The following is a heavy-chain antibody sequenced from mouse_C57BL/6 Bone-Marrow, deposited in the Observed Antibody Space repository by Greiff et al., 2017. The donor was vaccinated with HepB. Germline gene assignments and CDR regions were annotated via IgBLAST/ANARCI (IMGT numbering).Heavy chain of an antibody. Sequence: QVQLQQPGAELVKPGASVKLSCKASGYTFTSYWMQWVKQRPGQGLEWIGEIDPSDSYTNYNQKFKGKATLTVDTSSSTAYMQLSSLTSEDSAVYYCAREGGYYYGSSPDFDYWGQGTTLTVSS. CDR1: GYTFTSYW. CDR3: AREGGYYYGSSPDFDY. J-gene: IGHJ2*01. V-gene: IGHV1-50*01. CDR2: IDPSDSYT. D-gene: IGHD1-1*01.